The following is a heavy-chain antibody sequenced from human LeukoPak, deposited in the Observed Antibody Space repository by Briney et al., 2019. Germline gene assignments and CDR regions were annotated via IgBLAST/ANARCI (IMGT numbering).Heavy chain of an antibody. Sequence: GGSLRLSCASSGFTFSSYAMHWVRQAPGKGLEWVAVIWYDGSNKYYTDSVQGRFTISRDNSKNTLSLQMNSLRAEDTAVYYCARGSSIWPRAFDYWGQGTLVTVSS. D-gene: IGHD6-13*01. CDR2: IWYDGSNK. CDR1: GFTFSSYA. V-gene: IGHV3-33*08. J-gene: IGHJ4*02. CDR3: ARGSSIWPRAFDY.